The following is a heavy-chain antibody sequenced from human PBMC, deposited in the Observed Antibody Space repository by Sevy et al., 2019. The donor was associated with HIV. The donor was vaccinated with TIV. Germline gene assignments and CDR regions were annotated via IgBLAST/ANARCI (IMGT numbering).Heavy chain of an antibody. Sequence: GGSLRLSCTVSGFTFSSYDMNWVRQAPGGGLEGVSKISNSGSSIYYAASVKGRFTISTDNAKNSLNLQMNSLRAEDTAVYYCTRNGGAFDNGFDTWGQGTLVTVSS. CDR3: TRNGGAFDNGFDT. CDR2: ISNSGSSI. D-gene: IGHD2-8*01. J-gene: IGHJ5*02. CDR1: GFTFSSYD. V-gene: IGHV3-48*03.